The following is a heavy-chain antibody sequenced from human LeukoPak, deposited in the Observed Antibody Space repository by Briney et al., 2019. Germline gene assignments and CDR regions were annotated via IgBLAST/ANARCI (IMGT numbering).Heavy chain of an antibody. V-gene: IGHV1-8*01. CDR2: MNPNSGNT. J-gene: IGHJ4*02. Sequence: ASVKVSCKASGYTFTSYDINWVRQATGQGLEWMGWMNPNSGNTGYAQKFQGRVTMTRNTSISTAYMELSSLRSEDTAVYYCARDFKVAGTIDYWGQGTLVTVSS. D-gene: IGHD6-19*01. CDR1: GYTFTSYD. CDR3: ARDFKVAGTIDY.